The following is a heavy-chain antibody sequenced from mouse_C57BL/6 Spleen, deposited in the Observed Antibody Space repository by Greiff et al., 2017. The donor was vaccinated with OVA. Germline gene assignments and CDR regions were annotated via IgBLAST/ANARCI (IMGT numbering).Heavy chain of an antibody. CDR3: ARSTTVVEGGMVY. CDR1: GYTFTSYW. CDR2: IDPSDSYT. V-gene: IGHV1-69*01. D-gene: IGHD1-1*01. Sequence: QVQLQQPGAELVMPGASVKLSCKASGYTFTSYWMHWVKQRPGQGLEWIGEIDPSDSYTNYNQKLKGKATLTVDKAYRTADMQLSSLTAEDSAVYYCARSTTVVEGGMVYWGQGTTLTVSS. J-gene: IGHJ2*01.